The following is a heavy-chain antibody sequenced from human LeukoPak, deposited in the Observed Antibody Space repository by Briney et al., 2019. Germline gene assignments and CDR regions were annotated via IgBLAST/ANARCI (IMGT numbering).Heavy chain of an antibody. J-gene: IGHJ5*02. CDR3: ARVRVIAVAWESFDP. CDR1: GGSISSSSYY. V-gene: IGHV4-39*07. CDR2: IYYSGST. Sequence: SETLSLTCTVSGGSISSSSYYWGWIRQPPGKGLEWIGSIYYSGSTYYNPSLKSRVTISVDTSKNQFSLKLSSVTAADTAVYYCARVRVIAVAWESFDPWGQGTLVTVSS. D-gene: IGHD6-19*01.